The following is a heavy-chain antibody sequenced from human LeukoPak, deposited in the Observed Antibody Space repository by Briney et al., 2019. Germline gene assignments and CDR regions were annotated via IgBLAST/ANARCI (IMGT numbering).Heavy chain of an antibody. D-gene: IGHD1-26*01. Sequence: GSLRLSCAASGFTFSSYSMNWVRQAPGKGLEWVSSISSSSSYIYYADSVKGRFTISRDNAKNSLYLQMNSLRAEDTAVYYCASNSGSYYLYYFDYWGQGTLVTVSS. CDR2: ISSSSSYI. CDR1: GFTFSSYS. J-gene: IGHJ4*02. V-gene: IGHV3-21*01. CDR3: ASNSGSYYLYYFDY.